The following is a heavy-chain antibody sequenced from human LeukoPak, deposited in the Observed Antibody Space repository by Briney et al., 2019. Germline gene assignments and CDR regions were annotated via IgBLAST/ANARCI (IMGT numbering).Heavy chain of an antibody. Sequence: ASVKVSCKASGYTFTSYYMHWVRQAPGQGLEWMGIINPSGGSTSYAQKFQGRVTMTRDTSTSTVYMELSSLRSEDTAVYYCARGGYSSSWYHAAFDIWGQGTMVTVSS. D-gene: IGHD6-13*01. CDR2: INPSGGST. V-gene: IGHV1-46*01. J-gene: IGHJ3*02. CDR3: ARGGYSSSWYHAAFDI. CDR1: GYTFTSYY.